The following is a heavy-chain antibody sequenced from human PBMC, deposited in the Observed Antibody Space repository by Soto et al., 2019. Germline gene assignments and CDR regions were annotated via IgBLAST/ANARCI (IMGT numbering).Heavy chain of an antibody. CDR3: AKLRGYSSSTLSWFDP. CDR1: GFTFSSYA. CDR2: ISGSGGGT. J-gene: IGHJ5*02. D-gene: IGHD6-13*01. V-gene: IGHV3-23*01. Sequence: GGSLRLSCAASGFTFSSYAMSWGRQASGKGLEWVSSISGSGGGTYYADSVKGRFTFSRDNSKNTLYLQMNSLRAEDTAVYYCAKLRGYSSSTLSWFDPWGQGTLVTVSS.